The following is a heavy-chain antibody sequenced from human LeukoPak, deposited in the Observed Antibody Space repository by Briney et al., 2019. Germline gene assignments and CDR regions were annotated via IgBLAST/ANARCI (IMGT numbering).Heavy chain of an antibody. CDR3: ARHRTQRSGYYFDY. Sequence: GGSLRLSCAASGFTFSSYAMHWVRQAPGKGLEWVAVISYDGSNKYYADSVKGRFTISRDNSKNTLYLQMDSLRAEDTAVYYCARHRTQRSGYYFDYWGQGTLVTVSS. D-gene: IGHD1-1*01. CDR1: GFTFSSYA. CDR2: ISYDGSNK. J-gene: IGHJ4*02. V-gene: IGHV3-30-3*01.